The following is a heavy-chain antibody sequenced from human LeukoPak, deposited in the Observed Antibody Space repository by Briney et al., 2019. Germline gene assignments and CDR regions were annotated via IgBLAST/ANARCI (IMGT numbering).Heavy chain of an antibody. CDR2: ISNYNGNR. D-gene: IGHD3-22*01. CDR3: ARDFGATYYYDSSGPPTGDY. CDR1: GYTFTSYG. J-gene: IGHJ4*02. Sequence: GASVTVSCKASGYTFTSYGISWVRQAPGQGLEWMGWISNYNGNRNYAQKLQGRVTMTTDTSTSTAYMERRSLRSDDTAVYYCARDFGATYYYDSSGPPTGDYWGQGTLVTVSS. V-gene: IGHV1-18*01.